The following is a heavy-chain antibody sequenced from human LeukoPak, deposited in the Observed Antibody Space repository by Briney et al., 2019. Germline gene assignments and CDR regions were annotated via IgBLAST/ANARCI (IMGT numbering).Heavy chain of an antibody. CDR1: GFTFSSYW. D-gene: IGHD3-22*01. V-gene: IGHV3-7*01. CDR2: IKQDGSEK. J-gene: IGHJ5*02. CDR3: ARASYDSSGYYDSNWFDP. Sequence: PGGSLRLSCAASGFTFSSYWMSWVRQAPGKGLEWVANIKQDGSEKYYVDSVKGRFTISRDNAKNSLYLQMNSLRAEDTAVYYCARASYDSSGYYDSNWFDPWGQGTLVTVSS.